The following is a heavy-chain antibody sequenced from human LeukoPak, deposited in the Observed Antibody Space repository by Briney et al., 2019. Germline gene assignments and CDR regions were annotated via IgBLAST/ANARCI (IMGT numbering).Heavy chain of an antibody. V-gene: IGHV4-61*02. CDR2: IYTSGGT. CDR1: GGSFSSGSYY. D-gene: IGHD7-27*01. Sequence: PSETLSLTCTVSGGSFSSGSYYWSWLRQPAGKGLEWIRRIYTSGGTNYNPSLKSRVTISVDTSKNQFSLKLSSVTAADTAVDYCARAIKLGIGQYWYFDIWGRGTLVTVSS. J-gene: IGHJ2*01. CDR3: ARAIKLGIGQYWYFDI.